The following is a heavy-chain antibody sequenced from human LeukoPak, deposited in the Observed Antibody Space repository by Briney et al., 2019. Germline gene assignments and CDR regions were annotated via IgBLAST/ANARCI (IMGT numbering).Heavy chain of an antibody. D-gene: IGHD5-18*01. V-gene: IGHV3-15*01. CDR1: GFTFSSAW. Sequence: PGGSLRLSCAASGFTFSSAWMSWVRQAPGKGLEWVGRIKSKTDGGTTDYAAPVKGRFTISRDDSKNTLYLQMNSLKTEDTAVYYCTTGDTAMVFDPWGQGTLVTVSS. CDR3: TTGDTAMVFDP. CDR2: IKSKTDGGTT. J-gene: IGHJ5*02.